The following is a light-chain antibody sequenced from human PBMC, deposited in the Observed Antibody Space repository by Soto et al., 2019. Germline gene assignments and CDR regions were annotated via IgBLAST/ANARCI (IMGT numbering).Light chain of an antibody. CDR2: QDS. CDR1: KLGDKY. CDR3: QAWDSSTVV. V-gene: IGLV3-1*01. Sequence: SYEQTQPPSGSLSPGQTASITCSGDKLGDKYACWYQQKPGQSPVLVIYQDSKRPSGIPERFSGSNSGNTATLTISGTQAMDEADYYCQAWDSSTVVFGGGTKLTIL. J-gene: IGLJ2*01.